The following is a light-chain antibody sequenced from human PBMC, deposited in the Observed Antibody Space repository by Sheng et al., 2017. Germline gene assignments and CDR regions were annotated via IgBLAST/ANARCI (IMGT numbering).Light chain of an antibody. CDR3: CSYASASTSV. J-gene: IGLJ1*01. V-gene: IGLV2-23*02. CDR2: EVN. CDR1: STDVGGYDF. Sequence: QSALTQPASVSGSPGQSITISCTGTSTDVGGYDFVSWYQQHPGNVPRLLIYEVNKRPSGTSNRFSGSKSASTASLTISGLQAEDEADYYCCSYASASTSVFGTGTRVTVL.